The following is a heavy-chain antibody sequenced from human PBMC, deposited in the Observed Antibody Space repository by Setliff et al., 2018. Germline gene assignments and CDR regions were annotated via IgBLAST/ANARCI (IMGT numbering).Heavy chain of an antibody. Sequence: GASVNVSCKASGGTFSSYAISWVRQAPGQGLEWMGGIIPIFGTANYAQKFQGRVTITMDESTSTAYMELSSLRSEDTAVYYCNYNFWSGYYLDYWGQGTLVTVSS. CDR3: NYNFWSGYYLDY. CDR1: GGTFSSYA. D-gene: IGHD3-3*01. CDR2: IIPIFGTA. J-gene: IGHJ4*02. V-gene: IGHV1-69*05.